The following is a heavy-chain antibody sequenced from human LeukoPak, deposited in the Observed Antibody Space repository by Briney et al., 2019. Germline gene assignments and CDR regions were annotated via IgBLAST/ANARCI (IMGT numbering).Heavy chain of an antibody. CDR1: GFTFSDYH. V-gene: IGHV3-11*04. Sequence: GGSLRLSCAASGFTFSDYHMAWIRQAPGKVLQWVSYISNGGDIYYADSVKGRFTISRDNAKNSLYLQMNSLRAEDTALYYCAKDIEAAGLFFDYWGKGTLVTVSS. CDR3: AKDIEAAGLFFDY. D-gene: IGHD6-13*01. CDR2: ISNGGDI. J-gene: IGHJ4*02.